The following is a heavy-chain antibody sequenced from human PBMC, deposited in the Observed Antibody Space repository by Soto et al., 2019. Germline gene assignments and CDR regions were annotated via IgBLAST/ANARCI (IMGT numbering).Heavy chain of an antibody. CDR1: GHSFTSYW. CDR2: IYPGDSDT. J-gene: IGHJ4*02. D-gene: IGHD2-2*01. Sequence: GESLKISCKGSGHSFTSYWIGWVRQMPGKGLEWMGIIYPGDSDTRYSPSFQGQVTISADKSISTAYLQWSSLKASDTAMYYCARRYCISTSCYDSFDYWGQGTLVTVSS. CDR3: ARRYCISTSCYDSFDY. V-gene: IGHV5-51*01.